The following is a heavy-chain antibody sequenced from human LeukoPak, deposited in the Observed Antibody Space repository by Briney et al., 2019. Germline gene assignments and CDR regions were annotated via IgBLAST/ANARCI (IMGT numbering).Heavy chain of an antibody. CDR1: GGSISSDY. Sequence: PSETLSLTCTVSGGSISSDYWTWIRQPPGKGLEWIGFIDYSGSSNYNPSLKSRVTISADPSTNHFSLNLTSVTAADTAVYFCARDHPVADWAPDIWGRGTMVTVSS. J-gene: IGHJ3*02. CDR3: ARDHPVADWAPDI. D-gene: IGHD3-9*01. CDR2: IDYSGSS. V-gene: IGHV4-59*13.